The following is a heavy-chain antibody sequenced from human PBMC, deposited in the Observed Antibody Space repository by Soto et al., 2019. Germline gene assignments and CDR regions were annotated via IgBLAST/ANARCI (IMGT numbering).Heavy chain of an antibody. J-gene: IGHJ4*02. V-gene: IGHV4-59*08. Sequence: SETLSLTCTVSGASISSYYWSWIRQPPGKGLEWIGYISYSGSTNYNPSLKSRVTISVDTSKNQFSLKLSSVTAADTAVYYCARHYSGFSFDYWGQGALVTVSS. CDR1: GASISSYY. CDR2: ISYSGST. D-gene: IGHD5-12*01. CDR3: ARHYSGFSFDY.